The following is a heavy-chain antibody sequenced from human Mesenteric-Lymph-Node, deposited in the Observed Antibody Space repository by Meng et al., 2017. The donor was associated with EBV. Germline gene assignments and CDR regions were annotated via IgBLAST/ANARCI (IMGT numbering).Heavy chain of an antibody. Sequence: QGQLVESAPELEKPGGTVSLSCAVSGGSFRSGGWWCWVRQSAGMGVEWIGEIYHSGSTHYNPSFKTRVNISVDKSRNQFSLILRSVTAEDTAVYHCARLSPGREMVDYWGQGTLVTVSS. CDR2: IYHSGST. D-gene: IGHD5-24*01. V-gene: IGHV4-4*02. J-gene: IGHJ4*02. CDR1: GGSFRSGGW. CDR3: ARLSPGREMVDY.